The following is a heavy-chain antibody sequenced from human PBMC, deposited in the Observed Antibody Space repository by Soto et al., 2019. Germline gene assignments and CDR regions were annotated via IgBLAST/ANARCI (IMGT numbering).Heavy chain of an antibody. CDR2: ISYDGSSQ. CDR3: ARAGYCTRGNCYNYYSYGMDV. CDR1: GFLFSDFG. J-gene: IGHJ6*02. D-gene: IGHD2-2*02. V-gene: IGHV3-30*03. Sequence: QVQMVESGGGVVQPGRSLRLTCSASGFLFSDFGMHWVRQAPGKGLEWVAVISYDGSSQYYAESVKGRFTISRDDSDHTLHLQMTSLRPDDTAVYHCARAGYCTRGNCYNYYSYGMDVWGQGTTVTFSS.